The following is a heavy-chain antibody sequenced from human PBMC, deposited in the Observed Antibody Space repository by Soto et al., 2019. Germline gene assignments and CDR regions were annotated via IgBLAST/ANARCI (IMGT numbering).Heavy chain of an antibody. D-gene: IGHD2-8*02. CDR1: GGSISSGGYY. CDR2: IYYSGST. Sequence: SETLSLTCTVSGGSISSGGYYWSWIRQHPGKGLEWIGYIYYSGSTYYNPSLKSRVTISVDTSKNQFSLKLSSVTAADTAVYYCARDAGRRTDNYWDYWGQGTLVTVSS. V-gene: IGHV4-31*03. CDR3: ARDAGRRTDNYWDY. J-gene: IGHJ4*02.